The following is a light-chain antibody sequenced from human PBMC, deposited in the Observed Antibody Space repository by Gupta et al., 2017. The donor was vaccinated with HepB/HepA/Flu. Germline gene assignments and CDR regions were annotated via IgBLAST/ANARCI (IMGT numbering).Light chain of an antibody. CDR2: DNN. Sequence: QSVLTQPPPVSAAPGQKVPISCSGSSSNIGNNYVSWYQQLPGTAPKLLMYDNNKRPSGIPDRFSGSKSGTSATLGITGLQTGDEADYYCGTWDSSLSAGVFGGGTKLTVL. CDR3: GTWDSSLSAGV. J-gene: IGLJ3*02. CDR1: SSNIGNNY. V-gene: IGLV1-51*01.